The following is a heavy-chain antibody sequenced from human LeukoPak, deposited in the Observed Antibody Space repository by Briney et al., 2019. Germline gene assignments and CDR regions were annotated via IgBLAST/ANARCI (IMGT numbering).Heavy chain of an antibody. CDR2: IKQDGSEK. V-gene: IGHV3-7*01. CDR1: GFTFSSYW. CDR3: ARGGYSSSWYAYFDY. D-gene: IGHD6-13*01. Sequence: GGSLRLSCAASGFTFSSYWMSWGRQAPGKGLEWVANIKQDGSEKYYVDSVKGRFTISRDNAKNSLYLQMNSLRAEDTAVYYCARGGYSSSWYAYFDYWGQGTLVTVSS. J-gene: IGHJ4*02.